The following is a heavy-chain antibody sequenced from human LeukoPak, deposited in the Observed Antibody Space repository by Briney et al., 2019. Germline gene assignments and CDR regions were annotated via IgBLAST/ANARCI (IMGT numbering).Heavy chain of an antibody. V-gene: IGHV1-8*01. D-gene: IGHD3-10*01. J-gene: IGHJ6*02. CDR2: MNPNSGNT. CDR1: GYTFTSYD. Sequence: APVKVSCKASGYTFTSYDINWVRQATGQGLEWMGWMNPNSGNTGYAQKFQGRVTMTRNTSISTAYMELSSLRSEDTAVYYCAGKGLGYYGSGSYHYYYYGMDVWGQGTTVTVSS. CDR3: AGKGLGYYGSGSYHYYYYGMDV.